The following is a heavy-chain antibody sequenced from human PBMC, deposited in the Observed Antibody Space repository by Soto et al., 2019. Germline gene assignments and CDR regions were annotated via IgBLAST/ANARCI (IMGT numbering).Heavy chain of an antibody. Sequence: QAGGSLRLSCAASGSTFSSYAMTWVRQAPGKGLEWVSSISGSGGRSYYAEYVKGRFTISRDNLKNTLDLQMNSLRAEDTAVYYCAKRITMDRGAIKHYYAMDAWGQGTTVTVSS. V-gene: IGHV3-23*01. CDR1: GSTFSSYA. CDR2: ISGSGGRS. CDR3: AKRITMDRGAIKHYYAMDA. D-gene: IGHD3-10*01. J-gene: IGHJ6*02.